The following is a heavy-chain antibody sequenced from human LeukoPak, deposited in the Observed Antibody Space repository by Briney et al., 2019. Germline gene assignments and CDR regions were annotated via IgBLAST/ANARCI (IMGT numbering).Heavy chain of an antibody. J-gene: IGHJ4*02. CDR3: ARHYYDSSGYSSFDD. V-gene: IGHV3-48*03. D-gene: IGHD3-22*01. Sequence: PGGSLRLSCAASGFTFSSYEMNWVRQAPGKGLEWVSYISSSATTTRYTDSVRGRFTISRDNAKNSLYLQMNSLRAEDTAVYYCARHYYDSSGYSSFDDWGQGTLVTVSS. CDR2: ISSSATTT. CDR1: GFTFSSYE.